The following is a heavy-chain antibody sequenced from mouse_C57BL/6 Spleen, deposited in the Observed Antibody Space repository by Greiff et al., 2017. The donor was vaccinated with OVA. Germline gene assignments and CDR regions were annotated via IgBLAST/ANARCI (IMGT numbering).Heavy chain of an antibody. Sequence: EVKLMESEGGLVQPGSSMKLSCTASGFTFSDYYMAWVRQVPEKGLEWVANINYDGSSTYYLDSLKSRFIISRDNAKNILYLQMSSLKSEDTATYYCARDGRYFDYWGQGTTLTVSS. CDR3: ARDGRYFDY. J-gene: IGHJ2*01. CDR2: INYDGSST. CDR1: GFTFSDYY. V-gene: IGHV5-16*01.